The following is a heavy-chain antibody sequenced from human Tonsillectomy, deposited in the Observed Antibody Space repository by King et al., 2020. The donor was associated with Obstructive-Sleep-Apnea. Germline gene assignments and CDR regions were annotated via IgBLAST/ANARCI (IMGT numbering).Heavy chain of an antibody. CDR3: ARPAYCGGDCYSYGAFDV. D-gene: IGHD2-21*02. J-gene: IGHJ3*01. V-gene: IGHV4-39*07. CDR1: GGSISGSTYY. CDR2: IYYTGST. Sequence: QLQESGPGLVKPSETLSLTCIVSGGSISGSTYYWGWIRQPPGKGLEWIASIYYTGSTYYNPSLKSRVTISVDTSKNHFSLKLRSVTAADTAVYYCARPAYCGGDCYSYGAFDVWGQGTMVTVSS.